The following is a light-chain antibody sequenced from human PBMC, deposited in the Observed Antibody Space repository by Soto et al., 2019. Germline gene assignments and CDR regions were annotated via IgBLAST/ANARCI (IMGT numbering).Light chain of an antibody. Sequence: EIVMTQSPATLSVSPGERAILSCRASQSVSRNLAWYQQKPRQTPSLLIYDASTRATGVPARFGGSGSGTEFTLTISGLQSEDFAVYYCQQYGDWPPDTFGQGTKVDIK. J-gene: IGKJ2*01. CDR2: DAS. CDR1: QSVSRN. V-gene: IGKV3-15*01. CDR3: QQYGDWPPDT.